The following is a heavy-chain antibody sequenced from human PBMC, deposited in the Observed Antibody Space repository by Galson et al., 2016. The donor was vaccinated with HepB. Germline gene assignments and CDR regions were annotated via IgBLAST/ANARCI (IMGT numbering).Heavy chain of an antibody. CDR3: ARGPELTGDLGV. Sequence: SVKVSCKASGYTFTSYAIHWVRQAPGQRLEWMGWINAGNGNTKYSQKFQGRVTFTRDTSASTAYIELSSLISEDTAVYYCARGPELTGDLGVWGQGTLVTVSS. V-gene: IGHV1-3*01. CDR1: GYTFTSYA. CDR2: INAGNGNT. D-gene: IGHD7-27*01. J-gene: IGHJ4*02.